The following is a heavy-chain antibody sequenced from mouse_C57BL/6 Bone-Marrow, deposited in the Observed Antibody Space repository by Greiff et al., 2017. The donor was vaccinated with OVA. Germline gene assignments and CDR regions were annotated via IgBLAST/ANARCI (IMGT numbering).Heavy chain of an antibody. J-gene: IGHJ2*01. Sequence: VQLQQSGPELVKPGASVKISCEASGYTFTDYYMNWVKQSHGKSLEWIGDINPSNGGTSYNQKFKDKATLTVDKSSSTAYMQLSSLTSEDSAVHYCARGRWLLLFDYWGQGTTLTVSS. CDR1: GYTFTDYY. CDR2: INPSNGGT. D-gene: IGHD2-3*01. CDR3: ARGRWLLLFDY. V-gene: IGHV1-26*01.